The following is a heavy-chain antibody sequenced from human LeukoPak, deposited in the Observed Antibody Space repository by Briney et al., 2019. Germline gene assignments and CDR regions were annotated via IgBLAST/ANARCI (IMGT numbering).Heavy chain of an antibody. V-gene: IGHV3-11*04. CDR3: ARDAYYDFWSGYYPHFDY. CDR1: GFTFSDYY. J-gene: IGHJ4*02. D-gene: IGHD3-3*01. CDR2: ISSSGSTI. Sequence: PGGSLRLSCAASGFTFSDYYMSWIRQAPGKGLEWVSYISSSGSTIYYADSVKGRFTISRDNAKNSLYLQMNSLRAEDTAVYYCARDAYYDFWSGYYPHFDYWGQGTLVTVSS.